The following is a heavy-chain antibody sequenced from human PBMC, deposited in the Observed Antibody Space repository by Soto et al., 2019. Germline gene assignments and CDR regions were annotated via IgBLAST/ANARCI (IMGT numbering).Heavy chain of an antibody. CDR2: IYYSGST. Sequence: PSETLSLTCTVSGGSISSGDYYWSWIRQPPGKGLEWIGYIYYSGSTYYNPSLKSRVTISVDTSKNQFSLKLSSVTAADTAVYYCAREVVRYSYGRSFDYWGQGTLVTVSS. V-gene: IGHV4-30-4*01. J-gene: IGHJ4*02. CDR3: AREVVRYSYGRSFDY. CDR1: GGSISSGDYY. D-gene: IGHD5-18*01.